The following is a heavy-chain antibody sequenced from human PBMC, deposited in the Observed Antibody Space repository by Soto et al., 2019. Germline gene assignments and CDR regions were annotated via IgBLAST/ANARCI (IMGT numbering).Heavy chain of an antibody. Sequence: GESLKISCKGSGYSFTSYWIGWVRQMPGKGLEWMGIIYPGDSDTRYSPSFQGQVTISADKSISTAYLQWSSLKASDTAMYYCARGGDIVVVPAAYSWYYYYMDVWGKGTTVTVSS. CDR1: GYSFTSYW. V-gene: IGHV5-51*01. J-gene: IGHJ6*03. CDR3: ARGGDIVVVPAAYSWYYYYMDV. D-gene: IGHD2-2*01. CDR2: IYPGDSDT.